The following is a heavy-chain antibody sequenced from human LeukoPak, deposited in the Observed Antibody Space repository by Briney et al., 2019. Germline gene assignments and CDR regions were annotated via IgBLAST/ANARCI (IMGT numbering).Heavy chain of an antibody. D-gene: IGHD3-9*01. CDR1: GDSISSRSYY. CDR3: ARLGDLLTGYYFES. J-gene: IGHJ4*02. CDR2: IYFSGSA. Sequence: SETLSLTCNVSGDSISSRSYYWGWIRQPPGKGLEWIGSIYFSGSAHYNPSLKSRVTSSVDRSKNHFSLEVKSVTAADTAVYFCARLGDLLTGYYFESWGQGTLVIVSS. V-gene: IGHV4-39*02.